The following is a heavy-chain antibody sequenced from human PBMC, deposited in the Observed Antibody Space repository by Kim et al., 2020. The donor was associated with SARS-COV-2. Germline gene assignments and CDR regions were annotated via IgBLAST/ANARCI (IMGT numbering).Heavy chain of an antibody. J-gene: IGHJ4*02. CDR2: ISGSGGRT. D-gene: IGHD6-19*01. Sequence: GGSLRLSCVASGFTFNSYAMTWDRQAPGKGLEWVSAISGSGGRTYYADSARGRFTISRDNSKNTLYMEMNSLRAEDTAVYFCATASQNHGCFDYWGPGTPCTLSS. V-gene: IGHV3-23*01. CDR1: GFTFNSYA. CDR3: ATASQNHGCFDY.